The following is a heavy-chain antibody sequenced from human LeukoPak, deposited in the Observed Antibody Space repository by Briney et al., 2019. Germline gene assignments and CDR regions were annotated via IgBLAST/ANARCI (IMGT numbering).Heavy chain of an antibody. J-gene: IGHJ4*02. V-gene: IGHV1-46*01. CDR3: ARTYYDILTGPLYFDY. CDR2: INPSGGST. D-gene: IGHD3-9*01. Sequence: AAVKVSCKASGYTFTSYYMHWVRQAPGQGLEWMGIINPSGGSTSYAQKFQGRVTMTRDTSTSTVYMELSSLRSEDTAVYYCARTYYDILTGPLYFDYWGQGTLVTVSS. CDR1: GYTFTSYY.